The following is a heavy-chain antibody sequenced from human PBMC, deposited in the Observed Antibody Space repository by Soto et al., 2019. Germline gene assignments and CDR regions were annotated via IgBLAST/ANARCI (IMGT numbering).Heavy chain of an antibody. J-gene: IGHJ4*02. CDR2: IRNKPNGHTT. CDR3: STTVITAPLFEY. Sequence: PGGSLRLSCEGSGFTFSGHYMDWVRQAPGKGLEWLGRIRNKPNGHTTAYAASVKGRFTISRDDSKNLVYLQMNSLKSEDTAVYYCSTTVITAPLFEYWGQGTLVAVSS. V-gene: IGHV3-72*01. CDR1: GFTFSGHY. D-gene: IGHD2-21*02.